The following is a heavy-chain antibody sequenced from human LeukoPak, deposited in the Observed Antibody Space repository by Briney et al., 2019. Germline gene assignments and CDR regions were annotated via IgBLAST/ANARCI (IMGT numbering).Heavy chain of an antibody. J-gene: IGHJ6*04. CDR3: ARTTTGSSWSNPYYYYGMDV. Sequence: GRSLTLSCAASGLTFSSYSMHWVRQAPGKGLEWVGVISYDGSNKYYADSVKGRFIISRDNSKNTLYLPMNSLRAEDTAVYYCARTTTGSSWSNPYYYYGMDVWGKGTTVTVSS. CDR1: GLTFSSYS. CDR2: ISYDGSNK. D-gene: IGHD6-13*01. V-gene: IGHV3-30*04.